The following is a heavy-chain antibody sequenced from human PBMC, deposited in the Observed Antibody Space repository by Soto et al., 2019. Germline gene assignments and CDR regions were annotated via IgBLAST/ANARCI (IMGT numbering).Heavy chain of an antibody. CDR3: AKDRDPYYYYYLMDV. J-gene: IGHJ6*02. CDR2: MSYDGSKI. V-gene: IGHV3-30*18. CDR1: GFAFDTYG. Sequence: GGSLRLSCEASGFAFDTYGMHWIRQGAGQGLEWVATMSYDGSKIYYRDSVRGRFSISRDDSKRTLYLQMNSLRAEDTAVYYCAKDRDPYYYYYLMDVWGQGTTVTVYS.